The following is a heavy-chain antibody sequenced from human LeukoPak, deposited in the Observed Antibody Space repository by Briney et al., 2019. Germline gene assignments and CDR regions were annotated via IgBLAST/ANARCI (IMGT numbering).Heavy chain of an antibody. CDR2: ISYDGGNK. CDR1: GFTFSSFA. CDR3: ARQQNLYGDGAFDI. V-gene: IGHV3-30*04. Sequence: PGGSLRLSCTASGFTFSSFAMHWVRQAPGKGLEWVAVISYDGGNKYYADSVKGRFTISRDNSKNTLYLQMNSLRAEDTAVYYCARQQNLYGDGAFDIWGQGTMVTVSS. D-gene: IGHD4-17*01. J-gene: IGHJ3*02.